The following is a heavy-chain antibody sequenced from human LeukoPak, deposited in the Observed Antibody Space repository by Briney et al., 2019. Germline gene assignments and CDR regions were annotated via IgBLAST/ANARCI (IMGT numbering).Heavy chain of an antibody. CDR2: FDPEDGET. J-gene: IGHJ4*02. D-gene: IGHD2-15*01. Sequence: GASVKVSCKVSGYTLTELSMRWVRQAPGKGLEWMGGFDPEDGETIYAQKFQGRVTMTEDTSTDTAYMELSSLRSEDTAVYYCAVIPFRYCSGGSCEDYWGQGTLVTVSS. CDR1: GYTLTELS. CDR3: AVIPFRYCSGGSCEDY. V-gene: IGHV1-24*01.